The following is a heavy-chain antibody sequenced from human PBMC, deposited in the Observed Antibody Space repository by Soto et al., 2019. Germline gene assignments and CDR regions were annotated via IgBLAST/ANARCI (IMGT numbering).Heavy chain of an antibody. CDR1: GFTFSSHG. V-gene: IGHV3-33*01. CDR3: ATDYSSTGYGLDY. J-gene: IGHJ4*02. Sequence: GGSLRLSCAASGFTFSSHGMHWVRQAPGKGLEWVAVIWSDGSNEYYADSVKGRFTISRDNSKNTLYLQMSSLRVEDTAVYYCATDYSSTGYGLDYWGQGALVTVSS. CDR2: IWSDGSNE. D-gene: IGHD6-19*01.